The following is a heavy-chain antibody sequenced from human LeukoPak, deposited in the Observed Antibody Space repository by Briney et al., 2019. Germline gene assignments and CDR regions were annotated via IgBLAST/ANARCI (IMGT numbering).Heavy chain of an antibody. CDR3: ARTRTYYYYSSGYYSQGY. Sequence: GGSLRLSCTASGFTFGDYAMSWFRQAPGKGLEWVGFIRSKAYGGTTEYAASVKGRFTISRVDSKSITSLQMNSLKTEDTAVYYCARTRTYYYYSSGYYSQGYWGQGTLVIVSA. J-gene: IGHJ4*02. CDR1: GFTFGDYA. V-gene: IGHV3-49*03. CDR2: IRSKAYGGTT. D-gene: IGHD3-22*01.